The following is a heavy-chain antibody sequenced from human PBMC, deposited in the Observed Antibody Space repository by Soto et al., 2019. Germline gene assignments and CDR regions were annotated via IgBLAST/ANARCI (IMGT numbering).Heavy chain of an antibody. CDR3: VRTSLVVAAATREDY. Sequence: EVQLVESGGGLVQPGGSLRLSCAASGFTFSSYWMLWVRQAPGKXLVWVSRINSDGSSTSYADSVKGRFTISRDNAKNTLYLQMNSLRAEDTAVYYCVRTSLVVAAATREDYWGQGTLVTVSS. CDR2: INSDGSST. CDR1: GFTFSSYW. D-gene: IGHD2-15*01. V-gene: IGHV3-74*01. J-gene: IGHJ4*02.